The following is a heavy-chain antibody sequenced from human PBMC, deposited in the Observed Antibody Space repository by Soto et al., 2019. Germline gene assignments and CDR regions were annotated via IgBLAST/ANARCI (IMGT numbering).Heavy chain of an antibody. CDR3: ARRARPDFYYMDV. Sequence: EVQLAESGGGLAQPGGSLRLSCAASGLKLSGYAMDWVRQAPGKGLEYVSGISSNGVGTYYANSVQGRFTISRDNSKNTVYLQMGSLRPEDMAVYYCARRARPDFYYMDVWGKGTTVTVSS. CDR2: ISSNGVGT. D-gene: IGHD6-6*01. CDR1: GLKLSGYA. J-gene: IGHJ6*03. V-gene: IGHV3-64*01.